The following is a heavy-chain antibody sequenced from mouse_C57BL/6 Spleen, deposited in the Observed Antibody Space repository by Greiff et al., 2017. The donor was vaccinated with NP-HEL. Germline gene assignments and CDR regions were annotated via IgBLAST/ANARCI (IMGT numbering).Heavy chain of an antibody. CDR3: ARGDTTVFDY. D-gene: IGHD1-1*01. CDR1: GFTFSSYA. V-gene: IGHV5-4*03. J-gene: IGHJ2*01. CDR2: ISDGGSYT. Sequence: EVKVVESGGGLVKPGGSLKLSCAASGFTFSSYAMSWVRQTPEKRLEWVATISDGGSYTYYPDNVKGRFTISRDNAKNNLYLQMSHLKSEDTAMYYCARGDTTVFDYWGQGTTLTVSS.